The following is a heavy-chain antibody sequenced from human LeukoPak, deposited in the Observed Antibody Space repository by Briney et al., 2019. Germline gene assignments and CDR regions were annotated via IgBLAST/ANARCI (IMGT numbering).Heavy chain of an antibody. V-gene: IGHV4-34*01. J-gene: IGHJ4*02. CDR3: ARGLKSFDY. Sequence: SEALSLTCAVYGGSFSGYYWSWIRQPPGKGLEWIGEINHSGSTNYNPSLKSRVTISVDTSKNQFSLKLSSVTAADTAVYYCARGLKSFDYWGQGTLVTVSS. CDR2: INHSGST. CDR1: GGSFSGYY.